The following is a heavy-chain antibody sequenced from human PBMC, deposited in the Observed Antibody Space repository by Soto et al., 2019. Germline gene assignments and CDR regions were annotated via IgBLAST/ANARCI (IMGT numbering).Heavy chain of an antibody. V-gene: IGHV3-33*01. CDR1: GFTFRNYG. Sequence: QVQLVESGGGVVQPGRSLRLSCAASGFTFRNYGMHWVRQAPAKGLEWVALVWYDGGNKNYVDSVKGRFTISRDNSKKPLYLQMNSLRDEDTAVYYCVRAAGYSGNDYVYYYGMDVWGPGTTVAVSS. CDR3: VRAAGYSGNDYVYYYGMDV. D-gene: IGHD5-12*01. CDR2: VWYDGGNK. J-gene: IGHJ6*02.